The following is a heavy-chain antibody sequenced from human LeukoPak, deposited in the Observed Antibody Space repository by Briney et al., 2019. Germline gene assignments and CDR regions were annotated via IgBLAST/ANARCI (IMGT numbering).Heavy chain of an antibody. J-gene: IGHJ4*02. V-gene: IGHV4-31*03. CDR3: TRGEYYDSSDPRGFYIDY. D-gene: IGHD3-22*01. CDR1: GGSVSSGTYY. CDR2: IYHSRST. Sequence: PSETLSLTCTVSGGSVSSGTYYWSWIRQHPGKGLEWIGYIYHSRSTYYNPSLKSRVTMSTDTSKNQFSLKLNSVTAADTAIYYCTRGEYYDSSDPRGFYIDYWGQGALVTVSS.